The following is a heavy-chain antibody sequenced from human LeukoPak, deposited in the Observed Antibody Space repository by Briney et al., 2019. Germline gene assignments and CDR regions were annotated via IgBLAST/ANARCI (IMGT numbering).Heavy chain of an antibody. CDR3: ARARGSMTTETNSYYYYGMDV. J-gene: IGHJ6*02. D-gene: IGHD4-17*01. CDR1: GFTFSSYA. V-gene: IGHV3-30-3*01. CDR2: ISYDGSNK. Sequence: GRSLRLSCAASGFTFSSYAMHWVRQAPGKGLEWVAVISYDGSNKYYADSVKGRFTISRDNSKNTLYLQMNSLRAEDTAVYYCARARGSMTTETNSYYYYGMDVWGQGTTVTVSS.